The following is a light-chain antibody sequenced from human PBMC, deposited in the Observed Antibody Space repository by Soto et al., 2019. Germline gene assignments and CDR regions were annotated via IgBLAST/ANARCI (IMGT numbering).Light chain of an antibody. CDR3: QQSYSTPRT. CDR1: QSISSY. Sequence: DIQMTQSPSSLSASVGDRVTITCRASQSISSYLNWYQQKPGKAPKLLIYAASSFQSGVPPRFSGSGSGTEFTLTISSLQPEDFATYYHQQSYSTPRTFGQGTKVEIK. J-gene: IGKJ1*01. CDR2: AAS. V-gene: IGKV1-39*01.